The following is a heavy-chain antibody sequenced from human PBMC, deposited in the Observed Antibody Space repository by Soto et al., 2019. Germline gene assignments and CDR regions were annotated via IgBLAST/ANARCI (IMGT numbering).Heavy chain of an antibody. CDR1: GFTFSSYA. Sequence: GGSLRLSCAASGFTFSSYAMHWVRQAPGKGLEWVAVISYDGSNKYYADSVKGRFTISRDNSKNTLYLQMNSLRAEDTAVYYCARSPGGVIPFDYWGQGTLVTVSS. J-gene: IGHJ4*02. CDR3: ARSPGGVIPFDY. CDR2: ISYDGSNK. V-gene: IGHV3-30-3*01. D-gene: IGHD3-16*02.